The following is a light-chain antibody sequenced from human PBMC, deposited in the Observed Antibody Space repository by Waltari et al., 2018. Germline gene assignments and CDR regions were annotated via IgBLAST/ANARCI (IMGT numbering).Light chain of an antibody. Sequence: QSALTQPASVSGSPGPSITISCTGTSSDVGGYNYVSWYQQHPGKAPKLMIYDVNKRPSVVSNRVSGSKSSNTAALTISGLQAEDEADYYCNSFTSGGTYVFGTGTKVTVL. V-gene: IGLV2-14*03. CDR3: NSFTSGGTYV. J-gene: IGLJ1*01. CDR1: SSDVGGYNY. CDR2: DVN.